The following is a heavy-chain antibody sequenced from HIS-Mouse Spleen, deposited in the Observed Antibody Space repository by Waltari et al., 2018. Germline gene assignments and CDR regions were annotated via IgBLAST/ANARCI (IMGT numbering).Heavy chain of an antibody. V-gene: IGHV4-39*07. CDR3: ARAYYYGSGSYYKGYFDY. J-gene: IGHJ4*02. CDR2: ICYSGST. Sequence: QLQLQESGPGLVKPSETLSLTCTVSGGSISSSSYYWGWIRQPPGKGLEWIGSICYSGSTYYNPSPKNRVTISVDTSKNPFSLKLSSVTAADTAVYYCARAYYYGSGSYYKGYFDYWGQGTLVTVSS. D-gene: IGHD3-10*01. CDR1: GGSISSSSYY.